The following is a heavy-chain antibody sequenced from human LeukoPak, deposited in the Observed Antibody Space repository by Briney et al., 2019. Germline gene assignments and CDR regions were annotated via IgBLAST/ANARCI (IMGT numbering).Heavy chain of an antibody. CDR1: GFTFSSYS. CDR3: ARVRGAGLQYYYMDV. Sequence: GGSLRLSCAASGFTFSSYSMNWVRQAPGKGLEWVSHITTRSATYHTDSVKGRFTISRDNAKDSVYLQMNSLRADDTAVYYCARVRGAGLQYYYMDVWGKGTTVTVSS. D-gene: IGHD1-26*01. CDR2: ITTRSAT. V-gene: IGHV3-48*01. J-gene: IGHJ6*03.